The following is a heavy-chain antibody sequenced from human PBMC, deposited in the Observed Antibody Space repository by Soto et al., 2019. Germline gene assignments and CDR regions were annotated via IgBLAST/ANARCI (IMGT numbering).Heavy chain of an antibody. Sequence: GGSLRLSCAASGFTFSSYAMSWVRQAPGKGLEWVSAISGSGCSTYYADSVKGRFTNSRDNSKNTLYLQMNSLRAEDTAVYYCAREPKDIVVVPAAIRDYYFDYWGQGTLVTVSS. D-gene: IGHD2-2*02. J-gene: IGHJ4*02. V-gene: IGHV3-23*01. CDR3: AREPKDIVVVPAAIRDYYFDY. CDR2: ISGSGCST. CDR1: GFTFSSYA.